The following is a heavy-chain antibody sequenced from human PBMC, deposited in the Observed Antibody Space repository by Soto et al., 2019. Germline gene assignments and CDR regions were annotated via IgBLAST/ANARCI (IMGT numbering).Heavy chain of an antibody. V-gene: IGHV1-18*01. J-gene: IGHJ5*02. Sequence: ASVKVSCKASGGTFSSYAISWVRQAPGQGLEWMGWISAYNGTANYAQKLQGRVTMTTDKSTSTAYMELRSLRSDDTAVYYCARDLGAAAAWFDPWGQGTLVTVSS. D-gene: IGHD6-13*01. CDR2: ISAYNGTA. CDR3: ARDLGAAAAWFDP. CDR1: GGTFSSYA.